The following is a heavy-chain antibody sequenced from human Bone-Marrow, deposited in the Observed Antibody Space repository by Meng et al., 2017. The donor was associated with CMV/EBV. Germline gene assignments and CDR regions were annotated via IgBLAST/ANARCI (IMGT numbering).Heavy chain of an antibody. CDR1: GYTFTGYY. J-gene: IGHJ6*02. CDR2: INPNSGGT. D-gene: IGHD3-3*01. CDR3: ARERDPNFGVPKGGYYDGMEV. V-gene: IGHV1-2*02. Sequence: ASVKVSCKASGYTFTGYYMHWVRQAPGQGLEWMGCINPNSGGTNYAQKFQGRVTMTRDTSISTAYMELCRLRSDDTAVYYCARERDPNFGVPKGGYYDGMEVWGQGTTVTVSS.